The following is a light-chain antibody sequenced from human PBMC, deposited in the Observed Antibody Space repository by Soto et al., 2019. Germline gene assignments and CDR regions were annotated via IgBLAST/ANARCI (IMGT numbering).Light chain of an antibody. V-gene: IGLV2-11*01. CDR2: DVS. Sequence: QSALTQPRSVSGSPGQSVTISCTGTSSDVGGYDFVSWYQQHPGKAPKLMISDVSKRNSGVPDRFSGSKSGNTASLTISGLQAEDEADYYCCSYAGDLALFGGGTKVTVL. CDR1: SSDVGGYDF. CDR3: CSYAGDLAL. J-gene: IGLJ2*01.